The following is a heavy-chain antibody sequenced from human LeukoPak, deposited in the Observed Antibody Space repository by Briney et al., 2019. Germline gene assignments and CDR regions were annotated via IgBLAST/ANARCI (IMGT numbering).Heavy chain of an antibody. CDR2: IYYSGST. D-gene: IGHD3-22*01. CDR3: ATTRDSSGYYYIDY. V-gene: IGHV4-59*08. CDR1: GGSISSYY. Sequence: SETLSLTCTVSGGSISSYYWSWIRQPPGKGLEWIGYIYYSGSTNYNPSLKSRVTISVDTSKNQFSLKLSSMTAADTAVYYCATTRDSSGYYYIDYWGQGTLVTVSS. J-gene: IGHJ4*02.